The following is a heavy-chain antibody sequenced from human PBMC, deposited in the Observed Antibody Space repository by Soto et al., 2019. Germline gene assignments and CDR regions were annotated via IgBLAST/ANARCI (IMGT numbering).Heavy chain of an antibody. J-gene: IGHJ4*02. CDR2: IIPILGIA. V-gene: IGHV1-69*02. D-gene: IGHD3-10*01. Sequence: SVKVSCKASGGTFSSYTISWVRQAPGQGLEWMGRIIPILGIANYAQKFQGRVTITADKSTSTAYMELSSLRSEDTAVYYCARAPRFGESTLGYWGQGTLVTVSS. CDR3: ARAPRFGESTLGY. CDR1: GGTFSSYT.